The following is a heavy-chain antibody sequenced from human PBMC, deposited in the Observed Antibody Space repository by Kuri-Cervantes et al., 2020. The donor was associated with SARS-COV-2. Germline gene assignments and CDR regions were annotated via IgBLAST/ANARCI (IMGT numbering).Heavy chain of an antibody. V-gene: IGHV3-48*01. CDR2: IGSGGTIK. CDR3: ARSLRYYFDY. J-gene: IGHJ4*02. Sequence: GGSLRLSCSASGFIFRKYTMNWVRQAPGKGLEWVSCIGSGGTIKYDADSVKGRFTISRDNAKNSLYLQMNSLRAEDTAVYYCARSLRYYFDYWGQGTLVTVSS. CDR1: GFIFRKYT.